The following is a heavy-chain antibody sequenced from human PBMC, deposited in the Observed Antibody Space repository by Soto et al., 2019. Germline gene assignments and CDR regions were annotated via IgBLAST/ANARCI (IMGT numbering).Heavy chain of an antibody. CDR3: AKNQGVELVPLATVDWFDP. J-gene: IGHJ5*02. Sequence: GGSLRLSCAASGFIFENFGMSWVRQAPGKGLEWISSISGSGFKKYYADSVKGRFTISRGNSKSTVYLELNNLSAEDTAVYHCAKNQGVELVPLATVDWFDPWGQGSVVTVSS. V-gene: IGHV3-23*01. CDR1: GFIFENFG. D-gene: IGHD1-26*01. CDR2: ISGSGFKK.